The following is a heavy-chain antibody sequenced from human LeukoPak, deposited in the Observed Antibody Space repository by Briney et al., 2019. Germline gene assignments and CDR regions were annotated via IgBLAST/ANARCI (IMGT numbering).Heavy chain of an antibody. D-gene: IGHD6-13*01. J-gene: IGHJ4*02. CDR1: GGSISSYY. Sequence: SETLSLTCTVSGGSISSYYWSWIRQPPGKGVEWLGYIYYTGSTKYNASLKSRVTISVDTSKNQFSLKVSSVTAADTAVYYCARLRPSIGAAGTFDYWGQGTLVTVSS. CDR2: IYYTGST. CDR3: ARLRPSIGAAGTFDY. V-gene: IGHV4-59*08.